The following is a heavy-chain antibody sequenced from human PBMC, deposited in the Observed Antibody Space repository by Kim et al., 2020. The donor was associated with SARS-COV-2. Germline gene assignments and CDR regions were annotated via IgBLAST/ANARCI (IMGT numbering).Heavy chain of an antibody. CDR3: ARGYAFDI. J-gene: IGHJ3*02. CDR1: VDSVSSISIA. CDR2: TYYRSKWYN. V-gene: IGHV6-1*01. Sequence: SQTLSLTCAISVDSVSSISIAWNWIRQSPSGGLEWLVRTYYRSKWYNDSSPSVKGRITISPDTSKNHFSLQLNSVSPEDTAVYYCARGYAFDIWGPGTLVTVSS.